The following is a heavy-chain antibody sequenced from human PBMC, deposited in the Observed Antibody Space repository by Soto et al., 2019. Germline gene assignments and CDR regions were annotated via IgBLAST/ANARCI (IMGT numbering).Heavy chain of an antibody. Sequence: PGGSLRLSCAASGFTFITYAMSWVRQAPGKGLEWVSIISGSGGSTYYPDSVKGRFTISRDNSKNTLYLQMNSLRAEDTAVYYCARDTARQDGYCSGGSCRRYFDLWGRGTLVTVSS. D-gene: IGHD2-15*01. CDR1: GFTFITYA. CDR3: ARDTARQDGYCSGGSCRRYFDL. V-gene: IGHV3-23*01. CDR2: ISGSGGST. J-gene: IGHJ2*01.